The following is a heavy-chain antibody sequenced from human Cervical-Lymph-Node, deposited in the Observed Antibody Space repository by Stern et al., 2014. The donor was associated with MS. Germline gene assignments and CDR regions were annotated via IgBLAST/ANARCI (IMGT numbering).Heavy chain of an antibody. CDR1: GGSFSSYA. V-gene: IGHV1-69*01. CDR2: IIPHLGTG. D-gene: IGHD3-10*01. Sequence: VQLVESGAGVKKPASALKVSCTASGGSFSSYAFNWVRQAPGPGFEWVGGIIPHLGTGNYAQKFQGRVTITADESINTVYLEVSSLRPEDTAVYYCARDQRHLGSGNFAFDIWGQGTMVTVSS. CDR3: ARDQRHLGSGNFAFDI. J-gene: IGHJ3*02.